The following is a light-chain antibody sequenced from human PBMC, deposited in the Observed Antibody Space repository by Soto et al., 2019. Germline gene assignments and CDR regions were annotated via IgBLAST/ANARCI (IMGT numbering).Light chain of an antibody. CDR2: GAS. V-gene: IGKV3-15*01. J-gene: IGKJ4*01. CDR3: QQYNNWPLT. Sequence: EIVLTQSPATLSVSPGDGATLSCRASQSVTSSYLTWYQQKPGQAPRLLIYGASTRAAGIPARFSGSGSGTEFTLTISSLQSEDFAVYYCQQYNNWPLTFGGGTKV. CDR1: QSVTSSY.